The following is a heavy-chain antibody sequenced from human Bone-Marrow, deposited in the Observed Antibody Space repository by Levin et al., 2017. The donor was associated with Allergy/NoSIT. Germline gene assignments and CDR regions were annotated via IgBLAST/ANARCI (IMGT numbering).Heavy chain of an antibody. CDR1: GGSISSGGYY. Sequence: PSETLSLTCTVSGGSISSGGYYWSWIRQHPGKGLEWIGYIYYSGSTYYNPSLKSRVTISVDTSKNQFSLKLSSVTAADTAVYYCARGHPCGGDCYSGSWGLIPGFDYWGQGTLVTVSS. V-gene: IGHV4-31*03. CDR2: IYYSGST. D-gene: IGHD2-21*02. J-gene: IGHJ4*02. CDR3: ARGHPCGGDCYSGSWGLIPGFDY.